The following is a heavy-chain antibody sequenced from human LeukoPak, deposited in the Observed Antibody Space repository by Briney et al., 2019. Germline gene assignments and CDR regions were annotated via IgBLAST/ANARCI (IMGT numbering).Heavy chain of an antibody. CDR3: AKSGGPRTGYYGNYFDS. D-gene: IGHD3/OR15-3a*01. J-gene: IGHJ4*02. V-gene: IGHV3-30-3*02. CDR2: ISYQGNNK. Sequence: PGGSLRLSCAASGFTFSSDAMHCVRQPPGKGLEWVALISYQGNNKFNADSVKGRFTISRDNSQNTLSLQMNNLITEDTAVYYCAKSGGPRTGYYGNYFDSWGQGTLVTVSS. CDR1: GFTFSSDA.